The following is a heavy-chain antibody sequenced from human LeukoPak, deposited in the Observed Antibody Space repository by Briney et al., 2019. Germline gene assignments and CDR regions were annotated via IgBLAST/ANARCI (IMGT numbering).Heavy chain of an antibody. Sequence: PSETLSLTCTVYNGSFGGYYWSWIRQPPGTGLEWIGEISHSGYTNLNPSLKSRLTISLDTSKNHFSLRLTSLTAADTAVYYCARHGFYGDSARRKFDPWGQGTLVTVSS. CDR3: ARHGFYGDSARRKFDP. V-gene: IGHV4-34*01. CDR1: NGSFGGYY. CDR2: ISHSGYT. D-gene: IGHD4-17*01. J-gene: IGHJ5*02.